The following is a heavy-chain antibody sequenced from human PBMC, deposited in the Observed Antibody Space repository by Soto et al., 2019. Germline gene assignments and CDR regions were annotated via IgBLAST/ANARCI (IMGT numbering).Heavy chain of an antibody. D-gene: IGHD6-13*01. CDR1: GFTFSSYW. CDR2: IKQDGSEK. V-gene: IGHV3-7*01. J-gene: IGHJ3*02. CDR3: ARDPRYSSSWYRNDAFDI. Sequence: GGSLRLSCAASGFTFSSYWMSWVRQAPGKGLEWVANIKQDGSEKYYVDSVKGRFTISRDNAKNSLYLQMNSLRAEDTAVYYGARDPRYSSSWYRNDAFDIWCQGTMVTVSS.